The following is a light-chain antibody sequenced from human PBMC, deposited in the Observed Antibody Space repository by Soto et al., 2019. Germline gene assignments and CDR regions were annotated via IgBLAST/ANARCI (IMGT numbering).Light chain of an antibody. CDR3: EQSYSTPPT. CDR2: AAS. CDR1: QSISSY. Sequence: DIQMTQSPSSLSASVGDRVTITCRASQSISSYLNWYQQKPGKAPKLLIYAASSLQSGVPSRFSGSGPWTDFTLTISSLQPEDFATYYCEQSYSTPPTFGGGTKVDIK. V-gene: IGKV1-39*01. J-gene: IGKJ4*01.